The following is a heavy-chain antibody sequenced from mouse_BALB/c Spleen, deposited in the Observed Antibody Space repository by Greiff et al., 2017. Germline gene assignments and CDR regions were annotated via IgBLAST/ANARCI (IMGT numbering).Heavy chain of an antibody. V-gene: IGHV5-6-3*01. CDR3: ARESGYDGTVWYFDV. J-gene: IGHJ1*01. D-gene: IGHD2-2*01. CDR2: INSNGGST. CDR1: GFTFSSYG. Sequence: DVKLVESGGGLVQPGGSLKLSCAASGFTFSSYGMSWVRQTPDKRLELVATINSNGGSTYYPDSVKGRFTISRDNAKNTLYLQMSSLKSEDTAMYYCARESGYDGTVWYFDVWGAGTTVTVSS.